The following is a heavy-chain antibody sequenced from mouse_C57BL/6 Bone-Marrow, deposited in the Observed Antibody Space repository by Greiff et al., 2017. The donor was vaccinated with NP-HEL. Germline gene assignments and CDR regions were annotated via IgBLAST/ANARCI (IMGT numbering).Heavy chain of an antibody. V-gene: IGHV3-6*01. D-gene: IGHD2-4*01. CDR3: AKTYDYDDAMDY. Sequence: ESGPGLVKPSQSLSLTCSVTGYSITSGYYWNWIRQFPGNKLEWMGYISYDGSNNYNPSLKNRISITRDTSKNQFFLKLNSVTTEDTATYYCAKTYDYDDAMDYWGQGTSVTVSS. CDR1: GYSITSGYY. J-gene: IGHJ4*01. CDR2: ISYDGSN.